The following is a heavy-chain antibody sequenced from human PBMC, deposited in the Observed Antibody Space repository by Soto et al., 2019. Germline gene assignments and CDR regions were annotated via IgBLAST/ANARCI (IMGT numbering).Heavy chain of an antibody. V-gene: IGHV1-2*02. J-gene: IGHJ5*02. CDR1: GYTFTGYY. CDR3: ARDHRWYSSSWYPGWFDP. D-gene: IGHD6-13*01. Sequence: VASVKVSCKASGYTFTGYYMHWVRQAPGQGLEWMGWINPNSGGTNYAQKFQGRVTMTRDTSISTAYMELSRLRSDDAAVYYCARDHRWYSSSWYPGWFDPWGQGTLVTVSS. CDR2: INPNSGGT.